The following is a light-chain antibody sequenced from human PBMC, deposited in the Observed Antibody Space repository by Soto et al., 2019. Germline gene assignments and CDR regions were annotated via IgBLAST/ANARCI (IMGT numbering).Light chain of an antibody. V-gene: IGKV3-20*01. CDR1: QSVSSSY. CDR3: QQYDSSPRT. Sequence: IVLTMSPGTLSLSTGERATLSCRARQSVSSSYLAWYKQKPGQAPRLLIYGASNRATAIPDRFGGSGSGADFTLTISRLEPEDFAVYWCQQYDSSPRTFGQGTRLIS. CDR2: GAS. J-gene: IGKJ1*01.